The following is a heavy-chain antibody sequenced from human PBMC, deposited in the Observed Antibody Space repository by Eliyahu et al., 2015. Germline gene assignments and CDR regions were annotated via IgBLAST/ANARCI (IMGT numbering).Heavy chain of an antibody. J-gene: IGHJ2*01. CDR1: GFSLSTXGVG. CDR3: AHRAAVAGTVDNPIFVPFDL. Sequence: QITLKESGPTLVKPTQTLTLTCTFSGFSLSTXGVGVGWIRQPPGXALEWLTLIYWDDXKRYXPSLKSRLTITKDTSKNQVVLTMTNMDPVDTATYYCAHRAAVAGTVDNPIFVPFDLWGRGTLVTVSS. V-gene: IGHV2-5*02. CDR2: IYWDDXK. D-gene: IGHD6-19*01.